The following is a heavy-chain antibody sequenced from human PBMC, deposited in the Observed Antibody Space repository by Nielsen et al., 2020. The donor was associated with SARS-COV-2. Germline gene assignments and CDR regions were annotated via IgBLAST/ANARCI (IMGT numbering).Heavy chain of an antibody. Sequence: GESLKISCEGFEYSFSNFWIGWVRQMPGKGLEWMGIIYPGDSNIKYGPSYRGQFTISADKSISTAYLQWSSLKASDSAVYFCARQNYANDALDIWGQGTVVTVS. D-gene: IGHD1-7*01. CDR2: IYPGDSNI. CDR3: ARQNYANDALDI. V-gene: IGHV5-51*01. J-gene: IGHJ3*02. CDR1: EYSFSNFW.